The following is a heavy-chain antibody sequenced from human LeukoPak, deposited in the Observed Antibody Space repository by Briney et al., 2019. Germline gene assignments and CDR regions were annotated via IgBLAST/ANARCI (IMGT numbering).Heavy chain of an antibody. CDR2: INPNSGGT. D-gene: IGHD2-2*01. Sequence: ASVKVSCKASGYTFTGYYMHWVRQAPGQGLEWMGWINPNSGGTNYAQTFQGRVTMTRDTSISTAYMELSRLRSDDTAVYYCARAAQLLIPGLINSYYYYYMDVWGKGTTVTVSS. CDR3: ARAAQLLIPGLINSYYYYYMDV. CDR1: GYTFTGYY. V-gene: IGHV1-2*02. J-gene: IGHJ6*03.